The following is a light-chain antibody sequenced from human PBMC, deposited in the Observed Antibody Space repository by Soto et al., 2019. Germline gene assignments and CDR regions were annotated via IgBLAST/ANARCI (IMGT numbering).Light chain of an antibody. Sequence: EIVLTQSPGTLSLSPGERAALSCRASQSVNNDYLAWYHQKPGRAPRLVIYGASKRATGIPYRFSGSGSGTDFTLTISSLEPEDFAVYYCQQYGSSPWTFGQGTNVEIK. CDR2: GAS. CDR3: QQYGSSPWT. V-gene: IGKV3-20*01. CDR1: QSVNNDY. J-gene: IGKJ1*01.